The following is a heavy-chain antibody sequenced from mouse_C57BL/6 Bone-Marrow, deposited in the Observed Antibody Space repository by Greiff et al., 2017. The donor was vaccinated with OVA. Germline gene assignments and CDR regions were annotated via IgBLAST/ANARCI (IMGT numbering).Heavy chain of an antibody. Sequence: VKLMESGAELVRPGTSVKVSCKASGYAFTNYLIEWVKQRPGQGLEWIGVINPGSGGTNYNEKFKGKATLTADKSSSTAYMQLSSLTSEDSAVYFCAKGYYGNYGFAYWGQGTLVTVSA. CDR1: GYAFTNYL. J-gene: IGHJ3*01. D-gene: IGHD2-1*01. V-gene: IGHV1-54*01. CDR2: INPGSGGT. CDR3: AKGYYGNYGFAY.